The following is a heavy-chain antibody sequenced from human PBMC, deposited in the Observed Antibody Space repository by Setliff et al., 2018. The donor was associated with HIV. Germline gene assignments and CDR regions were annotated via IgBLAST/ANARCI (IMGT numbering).Heavy chain of an antibody. D-gene: IGHD3-10*01. V-gene: IGHV4-34*01. CDR2: INHRGDT. CDR1: GGSFSGYY. Sequence: SETLSLTCAVYGGSFSGYYWTWIRQPPGKGLEWIGDINHRGDTKYNPSLRSRVIISVDKSKNQFSLKLISLTAADTAVYYCARDLAWPGYFDYWGQGALVTVS. J-gene: IGHJ4*02. CDR3: ARDLAWPGYFDY.